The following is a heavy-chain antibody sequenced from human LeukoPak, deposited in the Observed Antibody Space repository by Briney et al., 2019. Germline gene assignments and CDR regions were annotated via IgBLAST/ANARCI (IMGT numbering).Heavy chain of an antibody. J-gene: IGHJ4*02. Sequence: PGQSLRLSWAAAGFTFSSYSFNWVRQAPGKGREWVASITITGTYIWYADSVKGRFTISRRNAQNSLHLQMNSLRVEDTAVYYCVRELYGRDNVYYFDHWGQGTLVTVSS. V-gene: IGHV3-21*01. D-gene: IGHD3-16*02. CDR2: ITITGTYI. CDR3: VRELYGRDNVYYFDH. CDR1: GFTFSSYS.